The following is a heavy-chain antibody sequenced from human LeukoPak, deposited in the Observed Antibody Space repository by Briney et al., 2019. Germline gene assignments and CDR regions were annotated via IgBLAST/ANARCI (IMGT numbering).Heavy chain of an antibody. V-gene: IGHV1-8*02. Sequence: ASVKVSCKASGYTFTSYGISWVRQAPGQGLEWMGWMNPNSGNTGYAQKFQGRVTMTRNTSISTAYMELSSLRSEDTAVYYCARGRRAAADDIWGQGTMVTVSS. CDR2: MNPNSGNT. J-gene: IGHJ3*02. CDR3: ARGRRAAADDI. CDR1: GYTFTSYG. D-gene: IGHD6-13*01.